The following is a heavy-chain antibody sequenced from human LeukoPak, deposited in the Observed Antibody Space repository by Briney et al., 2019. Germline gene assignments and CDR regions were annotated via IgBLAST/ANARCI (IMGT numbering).Heavy chain of an antibody. Sequence: AGGSLRLSCAASGFTFSSYGMHWVRQAPGKGLEWVAVISYDGSNKYYADSVKGRFTISRDNSKNTLYLQMNSLRAEDTAVYYCAKVSVGAYYYYGMDVWGQGTTVTVSS. CDR2: ISYDGSNK. CDR3: AKVSVGAYYYYGMDV. CDR1: GFTFSSYG. D-gene: IGHD1-26*01. V-gene: IGHV3-30*18. J-gene: IGHJ6*02.